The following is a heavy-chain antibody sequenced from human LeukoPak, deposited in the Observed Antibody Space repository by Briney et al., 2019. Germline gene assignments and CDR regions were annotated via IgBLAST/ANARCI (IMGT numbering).Heavy chain of an antibody. CDR3: ARVSNNYCVDY. D-gene: IGHD2-21*01. Sequence: PGGSLRLSCAASGFIFSDFDMHWVRQAPGKGLEYVSAISSNGGSTYYANSVKGRFTISRDNSKNTLYLQMGSLRAEDMAVYYCARVSNNYCVDYWGQGTLVTVSS. CDR2: ISSNGGST. CDR1: GFIFSDFD. J-gene: IGHJ4*02. V-gene: IGHV3-64*01.